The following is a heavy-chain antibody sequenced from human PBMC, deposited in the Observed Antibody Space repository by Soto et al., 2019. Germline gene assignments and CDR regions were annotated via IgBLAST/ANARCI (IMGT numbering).Heavy chain of an antibody. CDR1: GFTSSNYW. J-gene: IGHJ6*02. Sequence: GWSMRLSCAASGFTSSNYWMHWVRQAPGKGLVWVSRIKSDGSSTSYADSVKGRFTISRDNAKNTLDLQMHGLRAEDMAVYYCARSVRSGSFPYYYYAMDVWGQGATVTVSS. V-gene: IGHV3-74*01. CDR2: IKSDGSST. D-gene: IGHD3-10*01. CDR3: ARSVRSGSFPYYYYAMDV.